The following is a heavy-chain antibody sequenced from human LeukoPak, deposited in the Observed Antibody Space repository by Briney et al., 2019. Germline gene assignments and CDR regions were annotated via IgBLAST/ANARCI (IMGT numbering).Heavy chain of an antibody. J-gene: IGHJ4*02. CDR2: IYYSGTT. Sequence: SETLSLTCTVSGGSISPYYWTWIRQPPGKGLEWIGHIYYSGTTNYNPSLKSRVTISVDTSKNQFSPKLSSVTAADTAVYYCARQTWLIDYWGQGTLVTVSS. V-gene: IGHV4-59*08. D-gene: IGHD5-12*01. CDR3: ARQTWLIDY. CDR1: GGSISPYY.